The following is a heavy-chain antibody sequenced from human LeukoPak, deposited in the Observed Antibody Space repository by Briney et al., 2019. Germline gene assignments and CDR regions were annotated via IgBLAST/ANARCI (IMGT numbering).Heavy chain of an antibody. D-gene: IGHD2-15*01. V-gene: IGHV1-8*01. CDR2: MNPNSGNT. CDR3: ARTAPPRYCSGGSCYSGYYYYYYMDV. Sequence: ASVKVSCKASGYTFTTYDINWVRQATGQGLEWMGWMNPNSGNTGYARTVQSTYNITSNTSISTAYMELSSLRSEDTAVYYCARTAPPRYCSGGSCYSGYYYYYYMDVWGKGTTVTVSS. J-gene: IGHJ6*03. CDR1: GYTFTTYD.